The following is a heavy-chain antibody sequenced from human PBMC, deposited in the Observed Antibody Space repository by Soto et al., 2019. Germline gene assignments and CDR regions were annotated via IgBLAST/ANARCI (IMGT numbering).Heavy chain of an antibody. CDR3: ARSSYCGVDCYSGGDY. D-gene: IGHD2-21*02. V-gene: IGHV1-69*02. J-gene: IGHJ4*02. CDR2: IIPILGIA. CDR1: GGTFSSYT. Sequence: QVQLVQSGAEVKKPGSSVKVSCKASGGTFSSYTISWVRQAPGQGLEWMGRIIPILGIATDAQKFQGRVTITADKSTSPAYMGLISLRSEDTAVYYCARSSYCGVDCYSGGDYWGQGTLVTVSS.